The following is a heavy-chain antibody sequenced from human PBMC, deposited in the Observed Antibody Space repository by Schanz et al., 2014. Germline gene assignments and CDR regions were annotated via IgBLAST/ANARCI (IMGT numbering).Heavy chain of an antibody. D-gene: IGHD6-13*01. CDR2: LSSSGLYT. CDR3: ARDIKKQLVDSKDYYYGMDV. CDR1: GFIFRSYT. V-gene: IGHV3-21*01. J-gene: IGHJ6*02. Sequence: EVQLVESGGGLVKPGGSLRLSCTASGFIFRSYTMNWVRQAPGKGLEWVSSLSSSGLYTFYADLAGGRFTISRDDAKNSLFLEMNNLRTEDTAVYFCARDIKKQLVDSKDYYYGMDVWGQGTTVNVSS.